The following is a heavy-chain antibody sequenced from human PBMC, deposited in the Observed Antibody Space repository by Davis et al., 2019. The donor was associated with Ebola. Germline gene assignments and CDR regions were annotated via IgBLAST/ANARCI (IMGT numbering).Heavy chain of an antibody. CDR2: INTNTGNP. CDR3: ARGGRYLTGYNNQLGY. V-gene: IGHV7-4-1*02. Sequence: ASVKVSCKASGYTFTGYDMHWVRQAPGQGLEWMGWINTNTGNPTYAQGFTGRFVFSLDTSVSTAYLQFSSLKAEDTAVYYCARGGRYLTGYNNQLGYWGQGTLVTVSS. J-gene: IGHJ4*02. D-gene: IGHD3-9*01. CDR1: GYTFTGYD.